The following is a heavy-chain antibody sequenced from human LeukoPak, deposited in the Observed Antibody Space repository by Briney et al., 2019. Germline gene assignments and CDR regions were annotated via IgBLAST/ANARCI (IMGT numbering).Heavy chain of an antibody. D-gene: IGHD2-2*01. V-gene: IGHV3-66*02. J-gene: IGHJ4*02. Sequence: GGSLRLSCAASGFTVSSSYMSWVRQAPGKGLEWVSVIYAGGTTHYADSVKGRFTISRDNSVNTLYPQMNSLRTEDTSVYHCARAFVTAAGFFDTWGRGTRVTVPS. CDR3: ARAFVTAAGFFDT. CDR2: IYAGGTT. CDR1: GFTVSSSY.